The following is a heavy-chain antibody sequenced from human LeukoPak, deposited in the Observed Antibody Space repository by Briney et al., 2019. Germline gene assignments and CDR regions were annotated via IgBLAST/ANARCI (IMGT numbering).Heavy chain of an antibody. Sequence: ASVKVSCKASGYTFTGYYMHWVRQAPGQGLEWMGWINPNSGGTNYAQKFQGRVTMTRDTSISTAYMELSRLRSDDTAVYYCARASTSSGWYDPNDYWGQGTLVTVSS. J-gene: IGHJ4*02. CDR2: INPNSGGT. CDR1: GYTFTGYY. D-gene: IGHD6-19*01. CDR3: ARASTSSGWYDPNDY. V-gene: IGHV1-2*02.